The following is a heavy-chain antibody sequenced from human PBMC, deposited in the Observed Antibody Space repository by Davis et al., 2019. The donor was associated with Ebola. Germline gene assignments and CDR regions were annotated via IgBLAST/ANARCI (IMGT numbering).Heavy chain of an antibody. CDR1: VGTFSRYA. CDR3: ARVVEYSSSVQYYYYYGMDV. CDR2: IIPIFGTA. V-gene: IGHV1-69*13. D-gene: IGHD6-6*01. Sequence: SSVKVSCKASVGTFSRYAISWVRQAPGQGLEWMGGIIPIFGTANYAQKFQGRVTITADESTSTAYMELSSLRSEDTAVYYCARVVEYSSSVQYYYYYGMDVWGQGTTVTVSS. J-gene: IGHJ6*02.